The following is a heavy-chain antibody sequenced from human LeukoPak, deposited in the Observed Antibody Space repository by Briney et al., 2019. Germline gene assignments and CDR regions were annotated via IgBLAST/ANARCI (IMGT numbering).Heavy chain of an antibody. CDR3: ARDQGSVYYDSSGYPYYYYYMDV. V-gene: IGHV3-53*01. CDR2: IYSGGST. Sequence: GGPLRLSCAASGFTVSSNYMSWVRQAPGKGLEWVSVIYSGGSTYYADSVKGRFTISRDNSKNTLYLQMNSPRAEDTAVYYCARDQGSVYYDSSGYPYYYYYMDVWGKGTTVTVSS. J-gene: IGHJ6*03. D-gene: IGHD3-22*01. CDR1: GFTVSSNY.